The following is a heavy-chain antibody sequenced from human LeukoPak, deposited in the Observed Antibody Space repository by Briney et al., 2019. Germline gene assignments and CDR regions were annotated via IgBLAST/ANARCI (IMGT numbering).Heavy chain of an antibody. Sequence: GASVKVSCKASGYTFTSYYMHRVRQAPGQGLEWMGRINPNSGGTNYAQKFQGRVTMTRDTSISTAYMELSRLRSDDTAVYYCARVGGRYSYGYYYYMDVWGKGTTVTVSS. CDR2: INPNSGGT. D-gene: IGHD5-18*01. CDR1: GYTFTSYY. V-gene: IGHV1-2*06. J-gene: IGHJ6*03. CDR3: ARVGGRYSYGYYYYMDV.